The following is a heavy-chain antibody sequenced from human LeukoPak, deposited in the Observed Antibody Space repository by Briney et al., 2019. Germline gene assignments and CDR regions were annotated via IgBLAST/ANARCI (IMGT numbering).Heavy chain of an antibody. CDR1: GFTFSSCA. D-gene: IGHD1-14*01. V-gene: IGHV3-23*01. J-gene: IGHJ4*02. CDR2: ISGRADRT. CDR3: AKESPYTSPRNYYFET. Sequence: GGSLRLSCAASGFTFSSCAMSWVRQAPGKGLGWVSAISGRADRTYYADSVKGRFTISRDNYKNTLNLQMNSLRAEDTAIYYCAKESPYTSPRNYYFETWGQGALVTVSS.